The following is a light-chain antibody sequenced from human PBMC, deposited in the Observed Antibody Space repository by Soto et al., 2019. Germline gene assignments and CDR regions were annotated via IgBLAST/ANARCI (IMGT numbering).Light chain of an antibody. Sequence: QSALTQPASVSGSPGQSIAISCIGSSSDVGGYNYVSWHQQHPGKAPKVVIYDVSNRPSGVSDRFSGSKSGNTASLTISGLQAEDEADYYCSSYTSSSTYVFGTGTKV. V-gene: IGLV2-14*01. J-gene: IGLJ1*01. CDR2: DVS. CDR3: SSYTSSSTYV. CDR1: SSDVGGYNY.